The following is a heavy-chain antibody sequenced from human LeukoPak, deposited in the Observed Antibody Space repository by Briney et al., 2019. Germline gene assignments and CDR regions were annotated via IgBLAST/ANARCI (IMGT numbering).Heavy chain of an antibody. J-gene: IGHJ4*02. V-gene: IGHV4-59*08. D-gene: IGHD6-6*01. Sequence: PSETLSLTCTVSGGSISSYYWSWIRQPPGKGLEWIGYIYYSGSTNYNPSLKSRVTISVDTSKNQFSLKLSSVTAADTAVYYCARHIECSSSGDFDYWGQGTLVTVSS. CDR2: IYYSGST. CDR1: GGSISSYY. CDR3: ARHIECSSSGDFDY.